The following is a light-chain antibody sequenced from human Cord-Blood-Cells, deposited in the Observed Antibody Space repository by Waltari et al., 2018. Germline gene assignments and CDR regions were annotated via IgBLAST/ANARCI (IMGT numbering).Light chain of an antibody. CDR3: SSYTSSSTYWV. V-gene: IGLV2-14*01. J-gene: IGLJ3*02. CDR1: SSDVGGYNY. Sequence: QSALTQPASVSGSPGQSITISCTGTSSDVGGYNYVSWYQQHPGKAPKLMIYDVSKRPAGVSNRLHGSKSGNPASLTISGLQAEDEADYYCSSYTSSSTYWVFGGGTKLTVL. CDR2: DVS.